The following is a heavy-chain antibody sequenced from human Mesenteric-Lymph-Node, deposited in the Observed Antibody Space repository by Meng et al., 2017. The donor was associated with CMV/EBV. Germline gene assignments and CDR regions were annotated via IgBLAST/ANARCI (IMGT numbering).Heavy chain of an antibody. J-gene: IGHJ4*02. CDR3: VTGVYDSSGFPLHN. V-gene: IGHV3-11*01. CDR2: ISTSGSLT. CDR1: GFTFSDYY. D-gene: IGHD3-22*01. Sequence: GESLKISCAASGFTFSDYYMSWMRQAPGEGLEWVSYISTSGSLTYYADSMKGRITVSRDNAKNSLYLQMNSLRAEDTAVYYCVTGVYDSSGFPLHNWGQGTLVTVSS.